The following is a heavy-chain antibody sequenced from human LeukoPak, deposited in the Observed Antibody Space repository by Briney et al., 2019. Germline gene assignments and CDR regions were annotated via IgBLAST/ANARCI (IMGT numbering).Heavy chain of an antibody. CDR1: GFTFSSYE. V-gene: IGHV3-48*03. J-gene: IGHJ4*02. CDR3: ARGKITMIVGPFDY. CDR2: ISSSGSTI. Sequence: GGSLRLSCAVSGFTFSSYEMNWVRQAPGKGLEWVSYISSSGSTIYYADSVKGRFTISRDNAKKSLYLQMNSLRAEDTAVYYCARGKITMIVGPFDYWGQGTLVTVSS. D-gene: IGHD3-22*01.